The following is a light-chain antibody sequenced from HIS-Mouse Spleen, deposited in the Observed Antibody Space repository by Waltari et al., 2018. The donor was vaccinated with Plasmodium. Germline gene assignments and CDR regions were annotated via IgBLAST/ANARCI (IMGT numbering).Light chain of an antibody. CDR2: LGS. J-gene: IGKJ2*01. CDR3: MQALQTPRYT. V-gene: IGKV2-28*01. CDR1: PSLLHSNGYNY. Sequence: DIVMTQSPLSLPVTPGEPASISSRSSPSLLHSNGYNYLDWYLQKPGQSPQLLIYLGSNRASGVPDRFSGSGSGTDFTLKISRVEAEDVGVYYCMQALQTPRYTFGQGTKLEIK.